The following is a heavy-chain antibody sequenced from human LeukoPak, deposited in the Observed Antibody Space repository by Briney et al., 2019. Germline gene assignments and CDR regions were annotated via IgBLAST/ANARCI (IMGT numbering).Heavy chain of an antibody. V-gene: IGHV3-30*01. J-gene: IGHJ4*02. CDR1: GFTFSRNA. CDR3: ARDSTYYYDSGSSGPHYFDY. D-gene: IGHD3-10*01. Sequence: GGSLRLSCAASGFTFSRNAMHWVRQAPGKGLEWVAVISYDGGITHYADSVKGRFTISRDNSKNTLFLQLNSLRAEDTAVYYCARDSTYYYDSGSSGPHYFDYWGQGTLVTVSS. CDR2: ISYDGGIT.